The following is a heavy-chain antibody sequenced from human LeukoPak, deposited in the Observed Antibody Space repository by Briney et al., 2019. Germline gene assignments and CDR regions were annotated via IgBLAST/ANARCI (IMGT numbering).Heavy chain of an antibody. Sequence: GGSLRLYCAASGFTFSSYAMHWVRQAPGKGLEYVSAISSNGGSTYYANSVKGRFTISRDNSKNTLYLQMGSLRAEDMAVYYCARSMSGYTPGWYGQNDYWGQGTLVTVSS. V-gene: IGHV3-64*01. CDR3: ARSMSGYTPGWYGQNDY. J-gene: IGHJ4*02. CDR1: GFTFSSYA. CDR2: ISSNGGST. D-gene: IGHD6-19*01.